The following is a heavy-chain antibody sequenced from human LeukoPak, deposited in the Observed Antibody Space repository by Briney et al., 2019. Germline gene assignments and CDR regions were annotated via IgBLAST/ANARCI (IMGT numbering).Heavy chain of an antibody. CDR1: GFTFSSYW. J-gene: IGHJ5*02. CDR3: ARAGYSSSWYKAIFDP. CDR2: IKQDGSEK. V-gene: IGHV3-7*01. D-gene: IGHD6-13*01. Sequence: GGSLRLSCAASGFTFSSYWMTWVRQAPGKGLEWVANIKQDGSEKYYVDSVKGRFTISRDNSKNTLYLQMNSLRAEDTAVYYCARAGYSSSWYKAIFDPWGQGTLVTVSS.